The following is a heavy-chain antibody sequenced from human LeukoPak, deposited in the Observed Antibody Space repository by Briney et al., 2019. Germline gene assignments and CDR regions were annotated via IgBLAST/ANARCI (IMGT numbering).Heavy chain of an antibody. CDR1: GGSISSSSDY. CDR3: ARASGYSYFYFDY. J-gene: IGHJ4*02. CDR2: IYYHENT. V-gene: IGHV4-39*01. D-gene: IGHD3-22*01. Sequence: SETLSLTCTVSGGSISSSSDYWGWIRQAPGKGLEWIGSIYYHENTYYNSSLKSRVTISADTSKNQFSLKLNSVTAADTAVYYCARASGYSYFYFDYWGQGTLVTVSS.